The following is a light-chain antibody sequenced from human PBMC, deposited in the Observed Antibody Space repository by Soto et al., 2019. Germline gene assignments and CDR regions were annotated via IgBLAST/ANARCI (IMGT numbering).Light chain of an antibody. CDR1: QNVNSN. J-gene: IGKJ1*01. CDR3: HHCNNWRRR. V-gene: IGKV3-15*01. Sequence: EIVMTQSPASLSLSPGERATLSCRASQNVNSNLAWYQQKPGQAPRFLIYGASTRATGIPARFSGSGSGTEFTLTISSLQSEDVAVYYCHHCNNWRRRFGQGTKVDIK. CDR2: GAS.